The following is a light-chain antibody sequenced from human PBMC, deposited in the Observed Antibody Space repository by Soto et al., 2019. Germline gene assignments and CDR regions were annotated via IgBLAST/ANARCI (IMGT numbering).Light chain of an antibody. J-gene: IGKJ4*01. V-gene: IGKV3-15*01. Sequence: EIVMTQSPATLSVSAGEGATLSFRASQGIGDTLAWYQQKPGQTPRLLIYDTSIRATGVPARFSGSRSGAEFTLTISSLQSEDFAVYYCQHYVTWPLTFGGGTKVDIK. CDR1: QGIGDT. CDR2: DTS. CDR3: QHYVTWPLT.